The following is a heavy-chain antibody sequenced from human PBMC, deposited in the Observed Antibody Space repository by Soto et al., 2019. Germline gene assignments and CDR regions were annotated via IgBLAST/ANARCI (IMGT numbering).Heavy chain of an antibody. CDR3: ARRREDVGELSLWPSYYFDY. V-gene: IGHV4-30-2*01. CDR1: GGSISSGGYY. D-gene: IGHD3-16*02. Sequence: SETLSLTCTVSGGSISSGGYYWSWIRQHPGKGLEWIGYIYYSGSTYYNPSLKSRVTISVDRSKNQFSLKLSSVTAVDTAVYYCARRREDVGELSLWPSYYFDYWGQGTLVTVSS. J-gene: IGHJ4*02. CDR2: IYYSGST.